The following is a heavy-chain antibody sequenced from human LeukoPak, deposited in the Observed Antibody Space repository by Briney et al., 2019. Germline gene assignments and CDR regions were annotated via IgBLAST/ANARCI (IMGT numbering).Heavy chain of an antibody. CDR1: GGSISSTTYY. V-gene: IGHV4-39*07. CDR3: ARGGGNSDEIDY. CDR2: IYYTGTT. J-gene: IGHJ4*02. Sequence: PSETLSLTCIVAGGSISSTTYYWGWIRQAPGRGLEWIGTIYYTGTTYYNPSLKSQVTISIDTSKNQFSLKVNSVTAADTAVYYCARGGGNSDEIDYWGQGTLVTVSS. D-gene: IGHD4-23*01.